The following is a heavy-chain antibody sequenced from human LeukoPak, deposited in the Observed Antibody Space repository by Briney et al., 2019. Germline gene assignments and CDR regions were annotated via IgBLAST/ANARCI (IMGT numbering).Heavy chain of an antibody. V-gene: IGHV3-30*18. Sequence: PGRSLRLSCAASGFTFSSYGMHWVRQAPGKGLEWVAVISYDGSNKYYADSVKGRFTISRDNSKNTLYLQMNSLRAEDTAVYYCAKVVPLCGGDCSYGAFDIWGQGTMVTVPS. CDR1: GFTFSSYG. CDR2: ISYDGSNK. CDR3: AKVVPLCGGDCSYGAFDI. J-gene: IGHJ3*02. D-gene: IGHD2-21*02.